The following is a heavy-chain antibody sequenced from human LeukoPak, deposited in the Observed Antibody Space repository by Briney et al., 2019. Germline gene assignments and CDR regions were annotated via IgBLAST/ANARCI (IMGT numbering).Heavy chain of an antibody. J-gene: IGHJ5*02. Sequence: PSETLSLTCTVSGGSISSYYWSWIRQPPGKGLGWIGYIYYSGNTNYNPSLKSRVTISVDTSRNQFSLKLSSVTAADTAVYYCARVSIGPREGWFDPWGQGTLVTVSS. CDR1: GGSISSYY. V-gene: IGHV4-59*01. D-gene: IGHD2/OR15-2a*01. CDR3: ARVSIGPREGWFDP. CDR2: IYYSGNT.